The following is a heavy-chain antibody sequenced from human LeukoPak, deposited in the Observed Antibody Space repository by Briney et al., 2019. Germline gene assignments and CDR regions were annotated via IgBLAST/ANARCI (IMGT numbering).Heavy chain of an antibody. CDR3: ARDYYYDSSGYWDYYFDY. J-gene: IGHJ4*02. CDR2: IWYDGSNK. CDR1: GFTFSRFG. D-gene: IGHD3-22*01. Sequence: GRSLRRSCAASGFTFSRFGMHWVRQAPGKGLEWVAVIWYDGSNKYYADSVKGRFTISRDNSKNTLYLEMNSLRAEDTAVYYCARDYYYDSSGYWDYYFDYWGQGTLVSVSS. V-gene: IGHV3-33*01.